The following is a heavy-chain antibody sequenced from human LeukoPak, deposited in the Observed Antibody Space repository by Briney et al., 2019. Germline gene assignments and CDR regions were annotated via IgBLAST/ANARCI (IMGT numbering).Heavy chain of an antibody. Sequence: SQTLSLTCTVSGGSISSGGYYWSWIRQHPGKGLEWIGYISYSGGTYYNPSLKSLVTISVDTSKNQFSLKLSSVTAADTAVYYCARRYCSGGSCYSSFDYWGQGTLVTVSS. CDR3: ARRYCSGGSCYSSFDY. CDR1: GGSISSGGYY. CDR2: ISYSGGT. J-gene: IGHJ4*02. D-gene: IGHD2-15*01. V-gene: IGHV4-31*01.